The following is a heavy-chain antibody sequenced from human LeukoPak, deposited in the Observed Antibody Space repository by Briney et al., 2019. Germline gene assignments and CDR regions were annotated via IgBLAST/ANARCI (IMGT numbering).Heavy chain of an antibody. D-gene: IGHD1-26*01. Sequence: GGSLRLSCGASGFTFSSYEMNWVRQAPGKGLEWVSYISSSGSTIYYADSVRGRFTISRDNGKNSLYLQMNSLRAEDTAVYYCAREGIVGATRVTDSWGQGTLVTVSS. CDR1: GFTFSSYE. CDR3: AREGIVGATRVTDS. V-gene: IGHV3-48*03. J-gene: IGHJ4*02. CDR2: ISSSGSTI.